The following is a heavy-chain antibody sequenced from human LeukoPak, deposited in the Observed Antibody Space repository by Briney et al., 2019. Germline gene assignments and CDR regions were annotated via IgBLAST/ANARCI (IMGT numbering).Heavy chain of an antibody. V-gene: IGHV4-59*12. CDR1: GGSISSYY. CDR3: ARTPTHSSDDDFWSGHHDAFDI. CDR2: IYYSGST. Sequence: SETLSLTCTVSGGSISSYYWSWIRQPPGKGLEWIGYIYYSGSTNYNPSLKSRVTMSVDTSKNQFSLKLSSVTAADTAVYYCARTPTHSSDDDFWSGHHDAFDIWGQGAMVTVSS. J-gene: IGHJ3*02. D-gene: IGHD3-3*01.